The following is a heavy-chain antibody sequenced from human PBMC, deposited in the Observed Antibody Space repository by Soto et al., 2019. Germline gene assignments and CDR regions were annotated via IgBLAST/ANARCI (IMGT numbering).Heavy chain of an antibody. CDR2: IWYDGSNK. J-gene: IGHJ4*02. CDR1: GFTFSSYG. D-gene: IGHD4-17*01. V-gene: IGHV3-33*01. CDR3: ARDVSSVSDAYGDYRLDD. Sequence: GGSLRLSCAASGFTFSSYGMHWVRQAPGKGLEWVAVIWYDGSNKYYADSVKGRFTISRDNSKNTLYLQMNSLRAEDTAVYYCARDVSSVSDAYGDYRLDDWGQGTLVTVSS.